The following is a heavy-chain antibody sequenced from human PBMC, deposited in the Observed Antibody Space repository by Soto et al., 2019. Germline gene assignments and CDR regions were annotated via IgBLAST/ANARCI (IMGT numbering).Heavy chain of an antibody. V-gene: IGHV3-30-3*01. CDR1: SFPFSRQV. CDR2: ISYDGSNK. Sequence: XVFMRLSCAASSFPFSRQVMHGVGPAPDKGLEWVAVISYDGSNKYYADSVKGRFTISRDNSKNTLYLQMNSLRAEDTAVYYCARGVAAAGTVDPWGQGTRVTVSS. D-gene: IGHD6-13*01. CDR3: ARGVAAAGTVDP. J-gene: IGHJ5*02.